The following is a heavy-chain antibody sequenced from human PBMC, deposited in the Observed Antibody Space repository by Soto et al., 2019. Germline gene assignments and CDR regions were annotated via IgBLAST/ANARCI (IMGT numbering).Heavy chain of an antibody. V-gene: IGHV4-4*02. CDR2: IYHSGST. CDR3: ARVSGSYYYGMDV. CDR1: GGSVSSSYW. Sequence: QVQLQESGPGLVKPSGSLSLTCAGSGGSVSSSYWWSWVRQPPGKGLEWIGEIYHSGSTNYNTSLKSRVTLSVDKSKNQFSLKVTSVTAADTAVYYCARVSGSYYYGMDVWGQGTTVTVSS. J-gene: IGHJ6*02.